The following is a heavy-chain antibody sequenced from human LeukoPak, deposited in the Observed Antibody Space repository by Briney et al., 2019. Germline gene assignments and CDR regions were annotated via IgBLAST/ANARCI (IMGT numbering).Heavy chain of an antibody. D-gene: IGHD3-10*01. Sequence: GGSLRLSCAASGFTFSNYAMMWVRQAPGKRVEWVSSITGSGDGTYYADSVRGRFTISRDNSENTLYLQLNSLRAEDTAVYFCVKGFVHPTYYFDYWGQGTLVTVSS. CDR2: ITGSGDGT. J-gene: IGHJ4*02. CDR1: GFTFSNYA. CDR3: VKGFVHPTYYFDY. V-gene: IGHV3-23*01.